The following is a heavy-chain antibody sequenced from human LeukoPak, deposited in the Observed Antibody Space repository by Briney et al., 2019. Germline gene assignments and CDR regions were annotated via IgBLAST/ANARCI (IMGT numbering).Heavy chain of an antibody. J-gene: IGHJ5*02. CDR2: IKQDGSEK. CDR1: GFTFSSYW. CDR3: ARENEEVGEPFDP. Sequence: PGGSLRLSCAASGFTFSSYWMSWVRQAPGKGLEWVANIKQDGSEKYYVDSVKGRFTISRDNAKNSLYLQMNSLRAEDTAVYYCARENEEVGEPFDPWGQGTLVTVSS. D-gene: IGHD1-26*01. V-gene: IGHV3-7*01.